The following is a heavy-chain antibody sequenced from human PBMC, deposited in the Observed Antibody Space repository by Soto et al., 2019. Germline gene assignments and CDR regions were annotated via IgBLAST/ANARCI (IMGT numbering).Heavy chain of an antibody. J-gene: IGHJ5*02. CDR2: INPSGAST. CDR3: AAAYTASSVWFGP. V-gene: IGHV1-46*01. D-gene: IGHD6-6*01. CDR1: RHTFSGYY. Sequence: ASVKVSCKASRHTFSGYYMHRVRHAHGQGLEWMGIINPSGASTTYAQKFQGRVNMTRDTSTGTVFMELSSLRSGDTAVYYCAAAYTASSVWFGPWGQGTLVTVSS.